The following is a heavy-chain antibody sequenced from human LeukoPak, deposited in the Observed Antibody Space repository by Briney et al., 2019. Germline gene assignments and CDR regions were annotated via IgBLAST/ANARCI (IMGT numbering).Heavy chain of an antibody. J-gene: IGHJ4*02. CDR2: IYYRGST. Sequence: PSETLSLTCTVSGGSISSDYWSWIRQPPGKGLEWLEYIYYRGSTNYNPSLKSRVTISVDTSKNQFSLKLSSVTAADTAVYYCARLSGYSSGHYYSDYWGQGTLVTVSS. CDR1: GGSISSDY. CDR3: ARLSGYSSGHYYSDY. V-gene: IGHV4-59*01. D-gene: IGHD3-22*01.